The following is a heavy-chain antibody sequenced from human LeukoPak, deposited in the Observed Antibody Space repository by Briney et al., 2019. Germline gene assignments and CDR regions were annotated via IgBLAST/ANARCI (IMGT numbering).Heavy chain of an antibody. V-gene: IGHV4-34*01. D-gene: IGHD3-22*01. CDR2: INHSGST. Sequence: SETLSFTCAVYGGSFSGYYWSWIRQPPGKGLEWIGEINHSGSTNYNPSLKSRVTISVDTSKNQFSLKLSSVTAADTAVYYCATYYYDSSGYSANFDYWGQGTLVTVSS. CDR1: GGSFSGYY. J-gene: IGHJ4*02. CDR3: ATYYYDSSGYSANFDY.